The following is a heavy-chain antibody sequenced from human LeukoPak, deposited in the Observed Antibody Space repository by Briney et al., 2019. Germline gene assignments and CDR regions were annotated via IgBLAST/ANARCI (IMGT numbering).Heavy chain of an antibody. CDR1: GFTFSTYW. CDR2: IKQDGSEK. V-gene: IGHV3-7*01. CDR3: ARATRKVPGYFDY. J-gene: IGHJ4*02. Sequence: GGSLRLSCAASGFTFSTYWMSWVRQAPGKGLEWVANIKQDGSEKYYVDSVKGRFTISRDNAKNSLYLQMNSLRAEDTAVYYCARATRKVPGYFDYWGQGTLVTVSS. D-gene: IGHD1-1*01.